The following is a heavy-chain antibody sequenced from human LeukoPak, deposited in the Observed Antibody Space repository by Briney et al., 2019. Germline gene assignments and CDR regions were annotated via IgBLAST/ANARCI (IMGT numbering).Heavy chain of an antibody. Sequence: GRSLRLSCTAAGFTFGDYAMSWVRQAPGKGLEWLGFIRSKAYGGTTEYAASVTGRFTISRAASKSIGYLQMNSLKTEDTAVYYCNRGSGWFDPWGQGTLVTVSS. CDR1: GFTFGDYA. V-gene: IGHV3-49*04. CDR3: NRGSGWFDP. J-gene: IGHJ5*02. CDR2: IRSKAYGGTT. D-gene: IGHD1-26*01.